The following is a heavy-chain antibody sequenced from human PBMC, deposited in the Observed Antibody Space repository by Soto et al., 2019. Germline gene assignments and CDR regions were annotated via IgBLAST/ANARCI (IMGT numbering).Heavy chain of an antibody. CDR1: GGSVSSGSYY. V-gene: IGHV4-61*01. CDR3: AGDIQLDGDDYNYGMDF. CDR2: IYYTGST. J-gene: IGHJ6*02. Sequence: QVQLQESGPGLVQPSETLSLTCTVSGGSVSSGSYYWSWIRQPPGKGMECIGYIYYTGSTNYNPSLKSLITTTVDTAKYQVSRKESSVTATNKAVYCCAGDIQLDGDDYNYGMDFWGQGTTVTVSS. D-gene: IGHD3-10*01.